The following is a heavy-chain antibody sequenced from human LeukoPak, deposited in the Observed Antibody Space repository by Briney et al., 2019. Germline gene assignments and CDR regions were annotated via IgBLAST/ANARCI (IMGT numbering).Heavy chain of an antibody. CDR1: GDSINSLDL. CDR3: ARGHGYSSSWYEGVDC. CDR2: MYLSGTT. J-gene: IGHJ4*02. D-gene: IGHD6-13*01. Sequence: SGTLSLTCTVSGDSINSLDLWSWVRQPPGKGLEWIGEMYLSGTTHSNPSVKSRVTISIDTSKNQFSLKLSSVTAADTAVYYCARGHGYSSSWYEGVDCWGQGTLVTVSS. V-gene: IGHV4-4*02.